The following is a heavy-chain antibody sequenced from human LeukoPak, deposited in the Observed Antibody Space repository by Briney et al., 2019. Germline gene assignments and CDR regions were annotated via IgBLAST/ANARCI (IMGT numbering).Heavy chain of an antibody. D-gene: IGHD3-10*01. CDR2: ISGSGGST. V-gene: IGHV3-23*01. CDR1: GFTFSSYA. CDR3: AKDDESGSYFLDY. J-gene: IGHJ4*02. Sequence: GGSLRLSCAASGFTFSSYAMSWVRQAPGKGLEWVSAISGSGGSTYYADSVKGRFTISRDDSKNTLYLQMNSLRAEDTAVYYCAKDDESGSYFLDYWGQGTLVTVSS.